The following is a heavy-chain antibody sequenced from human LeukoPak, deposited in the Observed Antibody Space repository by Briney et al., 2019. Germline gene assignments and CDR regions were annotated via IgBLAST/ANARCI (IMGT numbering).Heavy chain of an antibody. CDR3: ARLVPAAIYYFDY. D-gene: IGHD2-2*01. CDR2: IYYSGNT. Sequence: PSETLSLTCTVSGGSISSSYWNWIRRPPGKELEWIGYIYYSGNTNYNPSLKSRVTISVDRSKNQSSLKLSSVTAADTAVYYCARLVPAAIYYFDYWGQGTLVTVSS. J-gene: IGHJ4*02. CDR1: GGSISSSY. V-gene: IGHV4-59*01.